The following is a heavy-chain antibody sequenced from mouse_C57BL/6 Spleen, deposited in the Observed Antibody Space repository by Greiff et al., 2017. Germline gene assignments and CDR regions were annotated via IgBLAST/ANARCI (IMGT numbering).Heavy chain of an antibody. D-gene: IGHD2-4*01. Sequence: EVMLVESGEGLVKPGGSLKLSCAASGFTFSSYAMSWVRQTPEKRLEWVAYISSGGDYIYYADTVKGRFTISRDNARNTLYLQMSSLKSEDTAMYYCTRDGDYDPFYAMDYWGQGTSVTVSS. CDR3: TRDGDYDPFYAMDY. CDR1: GFTFSSYA. CDR2: ISSGGDYI. V-gene: IGHV5-9-1*02. J-gene: IGHJ4*01.